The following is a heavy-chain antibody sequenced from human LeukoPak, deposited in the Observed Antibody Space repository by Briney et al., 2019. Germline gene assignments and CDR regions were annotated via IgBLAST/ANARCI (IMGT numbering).Heavy chain of an antibody. CDR2: ISYDGSNK. J-gene: IGHJ4*02. V-gene: IGHV3-30-3*01. Sequence: GGSLRLSCAGSGFTFSNYAMSWVRQAPGKGLEWVAVISYDGSNKFYADSVKGRFTISRDNSKNTLYLQMNSLSADDTAVYYCARLPIFTAPFAYWGQGTLVTVSS. CDR3: ARLPIFTAPFAY. CDR1: GFTFSNYA.